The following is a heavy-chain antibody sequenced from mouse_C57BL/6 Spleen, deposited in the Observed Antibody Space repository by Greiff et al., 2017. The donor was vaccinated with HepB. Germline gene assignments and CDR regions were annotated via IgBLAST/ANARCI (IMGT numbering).Heavy chain of an antibody. V-gene: IGHV1-39*01. D-gene: IGHD1-1*01. CDR3: ARKITTNFDD. CDR2: INPNYGTT. CDR1: GYSFTDYN. J-gene: IGHJ2*01. Sequence: VHVKQSGPELVKPGASVKISCKASGYSFTDYNMNWVKQSNGKSLEWIGVINPNYGTTNYNQKFKGKATLTVDQSSSTVYMQLNSLTSEDSAVYYCARKITTNFDDWGQGTTLIVSS.